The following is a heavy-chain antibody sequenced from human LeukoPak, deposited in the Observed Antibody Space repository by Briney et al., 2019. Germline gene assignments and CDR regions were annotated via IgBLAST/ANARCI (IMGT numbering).Heavy chain of an antibody. CDR1: GFTFSDYY. D-gene: IGHD3-10*01. CDR2: FSSSGSII. CDR3: ARGRYYGSGTYYNVMHF. V-gene: IGHV3-11*01. J-gene: IGHJ4*02. Sequence: PGGSLRLSCAASGFTFSDYYMSWIRQAPGKGLEWVSYFSSSGSIIYYADSVKGRFTISRDNAKNSLYLQMNSLRADDTAVYYCARGRYYGSGTYYNVMHFWGQGTLVTVSS.